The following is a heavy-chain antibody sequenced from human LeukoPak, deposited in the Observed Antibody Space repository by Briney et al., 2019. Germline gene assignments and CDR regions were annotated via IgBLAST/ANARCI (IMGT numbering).Heavy chain of an antibody. CDR1: GFTFSSYS. CDR2: IRSSGSPI. V-gene: IGHV3-48*02. CDR3: VRDPDALDF. J-gene: IGHJ4*02. Sequence: PGGSLRLSCAASGFTFSSYSMNWVRQAPGKGLEWVSYIRSSGSPIYYVDSVRGRFTISRDNAKNSLYLQMNSLRDEDTAVYYCVRDPDALDFWGQGTPVTVSS.